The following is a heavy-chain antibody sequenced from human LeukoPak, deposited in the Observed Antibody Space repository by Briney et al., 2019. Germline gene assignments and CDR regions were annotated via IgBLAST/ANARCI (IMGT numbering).Heavy chain of an antibody. CDR1: GYTFTGYY. V-gene: IGHV1-2*02. D-gene: IGHD3-22*01. Sequence: GASVKVSCKASGYTFTGYYMHWVRQAPGQGLEWMGWINPNSGGTNYAQKFQGRVTMTRDTSISTAYMELSRLRSDDTAAYYCARVGYYYDSSGYYPDWGQGTPVTVSS. J-gene: IGHJ4*02. CDR3: ARVGYYYDSSGYYPD. CDR2: INPNSGGT.